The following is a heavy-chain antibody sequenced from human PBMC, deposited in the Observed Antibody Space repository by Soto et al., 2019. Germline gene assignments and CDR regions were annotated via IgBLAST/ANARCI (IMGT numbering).Heavy chain of an antibody. D-gene: IGHD4-17*01. CDR1: GGSMSKFY. Sequence: SETLSLTCSVSGGSMSKFYWSWIRKTAGKGLEWTGRVYATGTSDYNPSLRSRIAMSVDISKKTFSLRLRSVTAADTGVYYCVRDGSKTLRDCFDPWGQGILVTVSS. V-gene: IGHV4-4*07. J-gene: IGHJ5*02. CDR2: VYATGTS. CDR3: VRDGSKTLRDCFDP.